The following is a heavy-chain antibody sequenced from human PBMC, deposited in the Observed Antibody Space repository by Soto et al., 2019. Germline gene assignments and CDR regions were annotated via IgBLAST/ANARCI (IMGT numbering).Heavy chain of an antibody. V-gene: IGHV4-61*08. CDR2: IYYSGST. CDR3: ARRSGRTSRSYMDV. CDR1: GDSVSSGGAY. Sequence: PSETLSLTCTVSGDSVSSGGAYWSWIRQHPGKGLEWIGYIYYSGSTNYTPSLKSRVTISVDTSKNQFSLKLSSVTAADTAVYYCARRSGRTSRSYMDVWGKGTTVTVS. D-gene: IGHD3-10*01. J-gene: IGHJ6*03.